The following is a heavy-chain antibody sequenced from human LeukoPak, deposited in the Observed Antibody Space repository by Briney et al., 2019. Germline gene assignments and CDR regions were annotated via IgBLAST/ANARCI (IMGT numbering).Heavy chain of an antibody. D-gene: IGHD1-26*01. J-gene: IGHJ3*02. V-gene: IGHV4-61*01. CDR3: ARAGRWEGRPHAFDI. CDR2: IYYSGIT. Sequence: SETLSLTCTVSGGSISSSSYYWNFIRQPPGKGLEWIGYIYYSGITNYNPSLKSRVTIPVDTSKNQFSLKLSSVTAADTALYYSARAGRWEGRPHAFDIWGQGTMVAVSS. CDR1: GGSISSSSYY.